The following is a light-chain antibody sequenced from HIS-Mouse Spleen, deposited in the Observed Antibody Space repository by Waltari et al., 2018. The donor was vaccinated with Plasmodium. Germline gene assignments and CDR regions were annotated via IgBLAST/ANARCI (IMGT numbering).Light chain of an antibody. CDR2: EVS. Sequence: QSALTQPPSASGSPGQSVTISCPGTSSDVGGYNSVSGYQQHPGKAPKLMIYEVSKRPSGVPDRFSGSKSGNTASLTVSGLQAEDEADYYCSSYAGSNNLVFGGGTKLTVL. CDR1: SSDVGGYNS. CDR3: SSYAGSNNLV. J-gene: IGLJ2*01. V-gene: IGLV2-8*01.